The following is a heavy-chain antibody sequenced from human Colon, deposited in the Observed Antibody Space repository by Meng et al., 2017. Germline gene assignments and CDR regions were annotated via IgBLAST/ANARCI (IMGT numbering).Heavy chain of an antibody. V-gene: IGHV4-30-4*01. CDR2: IYYSGST. J-gene: IGHJ5*02. Sequence: QWQLHASGQEVVEPSQTRSLTFTGSGGSISSGDYYGSWIRQPQGKGLEWIGYIYYSGSTYSNASLKSRVTISIDRSKNQFSLKLSSVTAADTAVYYCARDRKHYGERGWFDPWGQGTLVTASS. CDR1: GGSISSGDYY. D-gene: IGHD4-17*01. CDR3: ARDRKHYGERGWFDP.